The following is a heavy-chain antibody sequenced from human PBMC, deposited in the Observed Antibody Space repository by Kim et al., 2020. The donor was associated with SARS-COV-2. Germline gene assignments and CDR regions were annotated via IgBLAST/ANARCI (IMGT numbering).Heavy chain of an antibody. CDR1: GVTFGSYW. CDR3: TFYYGSGIY. Sequence: GGSLRLSCTASGVTFGSYWMHWVCQAPGKGLVWVSRISSDGSITNYADSVKGRFTISRDNAKSTLYLQMNSLRAEDTAVYYCTFYYGSGIYCGQGTLVTVSS. D-gene: IGHD3-10*01. CDR2: ISSDGSIT. J-gene: IGHJ4*02. V-gene: IGHV3-74*01.